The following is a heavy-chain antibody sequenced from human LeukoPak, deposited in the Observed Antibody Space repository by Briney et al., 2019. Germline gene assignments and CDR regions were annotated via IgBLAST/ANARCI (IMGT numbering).Heavy chain of an antibody. Sequence: GGSLRLSCAASGFTFSRLAMTWVRQAPGKGLEWVSTISASGPYYADAVRGRFTISRDNSRNTLSLQMDSLRAEDTAVYYCARRVPNQVITDYFDYWGQGTLVTVSS. D-gene: IGHD3-16*01. CDR2: ISASGP. CDR1: GFTFSRLA. CDR3: ARRVPNQVITDYFDY. J-gene: IGHJ4*02. V-gene: IGHV3-23*01.